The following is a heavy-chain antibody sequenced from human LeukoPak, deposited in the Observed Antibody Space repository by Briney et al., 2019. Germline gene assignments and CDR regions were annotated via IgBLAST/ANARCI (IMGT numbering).Heavy chain of an antibody. CDR2: IYYSGST. CDR3: AREEGSSAPFDY. V-gene: IGHV4-39*07. Sequence: PSDTLSLTCTVSGGSISSSSYYWGWIRQPPGKGLEWIGSIYYSGSTYYNPSLKSRVTISVDTSKNQFSLKLSSVTAADTAVYYCAREEGSSAPFDYWGQGTLVTVSS. CDR1: GGSISSSSYY. J-gene: IGHJ4*02. D-gene: IGHD6-6*01.